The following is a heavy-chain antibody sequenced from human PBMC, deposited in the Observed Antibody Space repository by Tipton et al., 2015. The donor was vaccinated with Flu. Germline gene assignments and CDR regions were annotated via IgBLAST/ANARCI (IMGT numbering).Heavy chain of an antibody. V-gene: IGHV4-59*01. Sequence: TLSLTCTVSGGSINNYYWSWIRQPPGKGLEWIGYIYYSGSTNYNPSLKSRVTISVDTSKNQFSLKLSSVTAADTAVYYCARDHCSGGSCYSDYWGQGTLVTVSS. D-gene: IGHD2-15*01. CDR3: ARDHCSGGSCYSDY. CDR1: GGSINNYY. CDR2: IYYSGST. J-gene: IGHJ4*02.